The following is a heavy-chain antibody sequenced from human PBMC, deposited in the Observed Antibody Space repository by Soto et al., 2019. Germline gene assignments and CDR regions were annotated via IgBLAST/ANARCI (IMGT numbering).Heavy chain of an antibody. V-gene: IGHV4-39*01. J-gene: IGHJ5*02. Sequence: SETLSLTCTVSGGSISSSSYYWGWIRQPPGKGLGWIGSIYYSGSTYYNPSLKSRVTISVDTSKNQFSLKLSSVTAADTDVYYCARHQSHSSSYVDPWGQGTLVTV. CDR3: ARHQSHSSSYVDP. CDR1: GGSISSSSYY. D-gene: IGHD6-13*01. CDR2: IYYSGST.